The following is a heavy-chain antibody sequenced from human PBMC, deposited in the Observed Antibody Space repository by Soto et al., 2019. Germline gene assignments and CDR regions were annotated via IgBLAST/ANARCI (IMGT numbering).Heavy chain of an antibody. J-gene: IGHJ6*02. CDR1: GGTFSSYA. CDR3: ASVVVAATSLLGERYGMDV. Sequence: AASVKVSCKASGGTFSSYAISWVRQAPGQGLEWMGGIIPIFGTANYAQKFQGRVTITADESTSTAYMELSSLRSEDTAVYYCASVVVAATSLLGERYGMDVWGQGTTVTVSS. D-gene: IGHD2-15*01. V-gene: IGHV1-69*13. CDR2: IIPIFGTA.